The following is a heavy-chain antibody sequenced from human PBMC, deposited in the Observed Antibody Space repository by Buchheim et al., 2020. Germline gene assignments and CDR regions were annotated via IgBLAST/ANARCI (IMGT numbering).Heavy chain of an antibody. Sequence: QVQLVESGGGVVQPGRSLRLSCAASGFTFSSYGMHWVRQAPGKGLEWVAVISYDGSNKYYADSVKGRFTISRDNSKNTLYLQMNSLRAENTAVYYCAKDLGCYGSGYYYYYGMDVWGQGTT. D-gene: IGHD3-10*01. CDR3: AKDLGCYGSGYYYYYGMDV. V-gene: IGHV3-30*18. CDR1: GFTFSSYG. CDR2: ISYDGSNK. J-gene: IGHJ6*02.